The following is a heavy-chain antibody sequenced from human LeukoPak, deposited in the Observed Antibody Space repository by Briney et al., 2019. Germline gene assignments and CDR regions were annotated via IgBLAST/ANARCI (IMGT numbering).Heavy chain of an antibody. V-gene: IGHV3-7*01. J-gene: IGHJ4*02. CDR2: IKQDGSEK. Sequence: GGSLRLSCAASGFTFSSYWMSWVRQAPGKGLEWVANIKQDGSEKYYVDSVKGRFTISRDNAKNSLYLQMNSLRAEDTAVYCCAKDPNGGTYYGGSGGFDYWGQGTLVTVSS. CDR3: AKDPNGGTYYGGSGGFDY. D-gene: IGHD1-26*01. CDR1: GFTFSSYW.